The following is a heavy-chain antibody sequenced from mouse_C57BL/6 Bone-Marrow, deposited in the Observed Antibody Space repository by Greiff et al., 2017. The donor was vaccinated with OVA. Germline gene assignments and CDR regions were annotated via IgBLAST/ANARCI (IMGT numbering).Heavy chain of an antibody. Sequence: QVQLQQPGAELVRPGSSVKLSCKASGYTFTSYWMHWVKQRPIQGLEWIGNIDPSDSETHYNQKFKDKATLTVDKSSSTAYMQHSSLTSEDSAVYYGARGPRRDRGLAYWGQGTLVTVSA. CDR1: GYTFTSYW. CDR2: IDPSDSET. D-gene: IGHD3-3*01. J-gene: IGHJ3*01. CDR3: ARGPRRDRGLAY. V-gene: IGHV1-52*01.